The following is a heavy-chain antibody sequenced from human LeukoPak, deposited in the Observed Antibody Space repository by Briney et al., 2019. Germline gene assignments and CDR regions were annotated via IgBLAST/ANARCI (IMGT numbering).Heavy chain of an antibody. V-gene: IGHV3-64*01. J-gene: IGHJ4*02. CDR1: GFTFSSYA. CDR2: ISSNGGST. CDR3: ARSRVVVTASRNYYFDY. D-gene: IGHD2-21*02. Sequence: GGSLRLSCAASGFTFSSYAMHWIRQAPGKGLEYVSAISSNGGSTYYANSVKGRFTISRDNSKNTLYLQMGSLRAEDMAVYYCARSRVVVTASRNYYFDYWGQGTLVTVSS.